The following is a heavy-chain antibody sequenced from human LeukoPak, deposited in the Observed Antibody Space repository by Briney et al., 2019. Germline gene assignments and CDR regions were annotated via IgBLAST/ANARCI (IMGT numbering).Heavy chain of an antibody. J-gene: IGHJ4*02. CDR2: IYHSGGT. D-gene: IGHD3-22*01. CDR1: GGSISSGGYS. Sequence: PSETLSLTCAVSGGSISSGGYSWSWIRQPPGKGLEWIGYIYHSGGTYYNPSLKSRVTISVDRSKNQFSLKLSSVTAADTAVYYCARGNYYDSSGPIDYWGQGTLVTVSS. V-gene: IGHV4-30-2*01. CDR3: ARGNYYDSSGPIDY.